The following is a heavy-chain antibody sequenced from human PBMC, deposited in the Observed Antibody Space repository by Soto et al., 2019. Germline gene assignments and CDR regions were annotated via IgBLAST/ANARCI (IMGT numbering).Heavy chain of an antibody. Sequence: QVQLVQSGAEVKKPGSSVKVSCKASGGTFSSYAISWVRQAPGQGLEWMGGIIPIFGTANYAQKFQGRVTISAGESTSTAYMELSSLRSEDTAVYYCARDGFNDEILTGYRFYTWFDPWGQGTLVSVSS. CDR3: ARDGFNDEILTGYRFYTWFDP. D-gene: IGHD3-9*01. CDR2: IIPIFGTA. J-gene: IGHJ5*02. V-gene: IGHV1-69*01. CDR1: GGTFSSYA.